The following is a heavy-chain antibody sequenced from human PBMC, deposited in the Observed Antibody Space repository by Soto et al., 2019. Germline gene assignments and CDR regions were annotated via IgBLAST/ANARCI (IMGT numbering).Heavy chain of an antibody. Sequence: QVQLVQSGAEVKKPGASVKVSCKASGYTFTSYAMHWVRQAPGQRLELMGWINAGNGNTKYSQTFQGRVTITRDTSASTAYMELSSLRSEDTAVYYCARIYRYDSYDYYYGMDVWGQGTTVTVSS. CDR1: GYTFTSYA. CDR3: ARIYRYDSYDYYYGMDV. V-gene: IGHV1-3*01. J-gene: IGHJ6*02. CDR2: INAGNGNT. D-gene: IGHD5-18*01.